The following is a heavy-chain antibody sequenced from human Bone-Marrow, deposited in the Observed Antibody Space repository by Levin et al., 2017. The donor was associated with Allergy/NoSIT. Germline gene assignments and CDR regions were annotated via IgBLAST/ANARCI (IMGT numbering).Heavy chain of an antibody. CDR1: GFTFSTYW. J-gene: IGHJ4*02. V-gene: IGHV3-74*01. CDR2: IGSGGSYI. Sequence: GGSLRLSCAASGFTFSTYWMHWVRQVPGKGLVWVACIGSGGSYINYAESVKGRFTVSRDDAKDTLYLQMNSLRVEDTAVYYCARSGPPDHWGQGALVAVSS. CDR3: ARSGPPDH. D-gene: IGHD2-15*01.